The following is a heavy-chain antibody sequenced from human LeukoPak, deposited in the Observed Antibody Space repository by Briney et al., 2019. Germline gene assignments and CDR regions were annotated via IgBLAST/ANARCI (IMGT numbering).Heavy chain of an antibody. V-gene: IGHV4-59*08. CDR1: GGSISSYC. Sequence: SETLSLTCTVSGGSISSYCWSWIRQPPGKGLEWIGYIYYSGSTNYNPSLKSRVTISVDTSKNQFSLKLSSVTAADTAVYYCARRGYSYGDFDYWGQGTLVTVSS. D-gene: IGHD5-18*01. CDR3: ARRGYSYGDFDY. J-gene: IGHJ4*02. CDR2: IYYSGST.